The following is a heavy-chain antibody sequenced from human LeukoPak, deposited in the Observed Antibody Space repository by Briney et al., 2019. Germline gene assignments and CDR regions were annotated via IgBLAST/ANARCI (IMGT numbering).Heavy chain of an antibody. CDR3: ARDFLECSRASCLNWFDP. D-gene: IGHD2-2*01. J-gene: IGHJ5*02. CDR2: IHYSGST. V-gene: IGHV4-59*11. Sequence: PSETLSLTCTVSGGSISSHSWTWIRQPPGEGLEWIWYIHYSGSTNYDPSLKSRVSISVDTSKNEFSLKLSSVTAADTAVYYCARDFLECSRASCLNWFDPWGQGTLVTVSS. CDR1: GGSISSHS.